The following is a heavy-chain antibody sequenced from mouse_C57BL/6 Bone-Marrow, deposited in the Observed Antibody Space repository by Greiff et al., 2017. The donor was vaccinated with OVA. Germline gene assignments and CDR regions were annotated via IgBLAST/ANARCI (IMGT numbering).Heavy chain of an antibody. J-gene: IGHJ2*01. D-gene: IGHD1-1*01. CDR3: AREGPYYYGSSSFDY. V-gene: IGHV1-69*01. CDR1: GYTFTSYW. CDR2: IDPSDSYT. Sequence: QVQLQQPGAELVMPGASVKLSCKASGYTFTSYWMHWVKQRPGQGLEWIGEIDPSDSYTNYNQKFKGKSTLTVDKSSSTAYMQLSSLTSEYSAVYYCAREGPYYYGSSSFDYWGQGTTLTVSS.